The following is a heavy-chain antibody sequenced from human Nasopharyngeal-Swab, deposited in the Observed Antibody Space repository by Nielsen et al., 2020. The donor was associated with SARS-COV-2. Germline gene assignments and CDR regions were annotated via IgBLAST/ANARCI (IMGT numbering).Heavy chain of an antibody. Sequence: SCKASGGTFSSYAMHWVRQAPGKGLEWVAVISYDGSNKYYADSVKGRFTISRDNSKNTLYLQMNSLRAEDTAVYYCARVGYYYDSSGYYPHFDYWGQGTLVTVSS. CDR3: ARVGYYYDSSGYYPHFDY. CDR1: GGTFSSYA. CDR2: ISYDGSNK. V-gene: IGHV3-30*04. J-gene: IGHJ4*02. D-gene: IGHD3-22*01.